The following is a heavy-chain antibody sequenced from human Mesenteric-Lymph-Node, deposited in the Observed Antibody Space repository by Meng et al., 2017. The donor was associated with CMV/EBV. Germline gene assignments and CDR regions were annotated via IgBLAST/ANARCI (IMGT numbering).Heavy chain of an antibody. CDR1: GFTFSSYE. J-gene: IGHJ3*02. V-gene: IGHV3-48*03. CDR2: ISGNGRTT. Sequence: GESLKISCAASGFTFSSYEMNWVRQAPGKGLEWVSYISGNGRTTYYVDSVKGRFTISRDNTKNSLYLQMNSLRVEDTAVYYCARDVYIVVVPAARGGAFDIWGQGTMVTVSS. D-gene: IGHD2-2*01. CDR3: ARDVYIVVVPAARGGAFDI.